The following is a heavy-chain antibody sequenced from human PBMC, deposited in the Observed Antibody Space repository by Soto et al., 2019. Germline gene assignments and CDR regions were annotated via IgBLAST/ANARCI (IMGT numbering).Heavy chain of an antibody. D-gene: IGHD3-16*01. J-gene: IGHJ4*02. V-gene: IGHV3-9*01. CDR1: GFTFDDYA. Sequence: GGSLRLSCAASGFTFDDYAMHWVRQAPGKGLEWVSGITWNSNMIGYADSVEGRFTISRDNAQNFLYLQMNSLTPEDTAFYYCTKEAWGSSLDSWGQGTLVTVSS. CDR3: TKEAWGSSLDS. CDR2: ITWNSNMI.